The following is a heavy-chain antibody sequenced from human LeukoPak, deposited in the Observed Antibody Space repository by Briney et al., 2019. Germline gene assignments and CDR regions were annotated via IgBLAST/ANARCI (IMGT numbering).Heavy chain of an antibody. V-gene: IGHV4-34*01. J-gene: IGHJ6*02. CDR2: IHHSGTT. CDR3: ARGIGGTDMGYGMDV. D-gene: IGHD2-8*02. Sequence: SETLSLTCTVSGGSISSYYWSWIRQRPGKGLEWIGEIHHSGTTNFNPSLQSRVSISVDTAKNQFFLRVASMTAADTAVYYCARGIGGTDMGYGMDVWGQGTTVTVSS. CDR1: GGSISSYY.